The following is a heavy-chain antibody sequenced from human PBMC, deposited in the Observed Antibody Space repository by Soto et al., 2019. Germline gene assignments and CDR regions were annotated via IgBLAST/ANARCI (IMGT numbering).Heavy chain of an antibody. Sequence: ASVKVSCKASGYTFTGHYIHCVRQAPEQGPEWMGEIGPESGATRYAQKFQGRVTMTRGTSITTVYMELKDLSPDDTAVYYCGRGRSGQIVVFYWGQGTPVTVSS. CDR2: IGPESGAT. D-gene: IGHD1-26*01. J-gene: IGHJ4*02. CDR1: GYTFTGHY. CDR3: GRGRSGQIVVFY. V-gene: IGHV1-2*02.